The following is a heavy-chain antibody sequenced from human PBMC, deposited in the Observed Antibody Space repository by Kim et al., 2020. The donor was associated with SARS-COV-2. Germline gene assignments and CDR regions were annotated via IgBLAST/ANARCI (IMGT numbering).Heavy chain of an antibody. CDR3: VRGVPAS. CDR1: GFTFSSYW. Sequence: GGSLRLSCAASGFTFSSYWMNWVRQAPGKGLEWVANIKQDGSEKYYVDSVKGRFTISRDNAKRSVYLEMSSLRAEDTALYYCVRGVPASWGRGTLVTVS. CDR2: IKQDGSEK. J-gene: IGHJ5*02. V-gene: IGHV3-7*03.